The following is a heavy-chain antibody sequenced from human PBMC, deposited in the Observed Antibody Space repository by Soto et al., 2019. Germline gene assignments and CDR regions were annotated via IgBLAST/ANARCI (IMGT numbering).Heavy chain of an antibody. CDR2: INPNSGGT. CDR3: ASDGTIFGNGGLDV. D-gene: IGHD3-3*01. Sequence: QVHLVQSGAEVMKPGASVKVSCKASGYTFAGYNIHWVRQAPGEGLEWMGWINPNSGGTNYAQKFQDWVTMTRDTSISTAYMELSRMRSDDTAVYYCASDGTIFGNGGLDVWGQGTTVTVSS. J-gene: IGHJ6*02. V-gene: IGHV1-2*04. CDR1: GYTFAGYN.